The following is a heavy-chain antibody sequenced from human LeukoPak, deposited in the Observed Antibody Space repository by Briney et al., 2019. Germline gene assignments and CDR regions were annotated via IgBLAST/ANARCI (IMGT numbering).Heavy chain of an antibody. V-gene: IGHV3-53*01. CDR2: FYRGGNT. CDR3: ATSKSATCDGLDL. J-gene: IGHJ3*01. CDR1: GFTVSSGH. D-gene: IGHD2-15*01. Sequence: GGSLRLSCAVSGFTVSSGHMHWVRQAPGQGLEWVATFYRGGNTYHADSVKGRLTVSRDNLKNTVSLQMDSLRAEDTAVYYCATSKSATCDGLDLWGQGTRVTVSS.